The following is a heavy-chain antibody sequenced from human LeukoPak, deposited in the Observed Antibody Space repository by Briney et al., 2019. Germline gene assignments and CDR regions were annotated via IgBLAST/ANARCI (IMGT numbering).Heavy chain of an antibody. CDR1: AYTFSTYL. V-gene: IGHV1-46*01. CDR3: ARDLGLRGVTNWFDP. J-gene: IGHJ5*02. Sequence: GASVKVSCKASAYTFSTYLLHWVRQAPGQGLEWMGIIDPSGGSTGYAQKFQGRVTMTRDTSTSTVYMELSSLRSEDTAVYYCARDLGLRGVTNWFDPWGQGTLVTVSS. CDR2: IDPSGGST. D-gene: IGHD3-10*01.